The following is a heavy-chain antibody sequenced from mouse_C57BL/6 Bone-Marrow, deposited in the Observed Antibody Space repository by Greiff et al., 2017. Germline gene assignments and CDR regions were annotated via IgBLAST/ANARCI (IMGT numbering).Heavy chain of an antibody. J-gene: IGHJ4*01. V-gene: IGHV1-72*01. CDR2: IDPNSGGT. CDR1: GYTFTSYW. CDR3: ARSGATTVVTYYYAMDY. Sequence: VKLQQPGAELVKPGASVKLSCKASGYTFTSYWMHWVKQRPGRGLEWIGRIDPNSGGTKYNEKFKSKATLTVDKPSSTAYMQLSSLTSEDSAVYYCARSGATTVVTYYYAMDYWGQGTSVTVSS. D-gene: IGHD1-1*01.